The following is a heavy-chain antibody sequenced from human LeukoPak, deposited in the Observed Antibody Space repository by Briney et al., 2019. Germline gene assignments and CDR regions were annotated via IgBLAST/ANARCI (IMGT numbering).Heavy chain of an antibody. CDR3: ARAAGYDINYYYYYYMDV. D-gene: IGHD2-2*01. CDR1: GYSISSGYY. J-gene: IGHJ6*03. Sequence: PSETLSLTCTVSGYSISSGYYWGWIRQPPGKGLEWIGSIYHSGSTYYNPSLKSRVTISVDTSKNQFSLKLSSVTAADTAVYYCARAAGYDINYYYYYYMDVWGKGTTVTVSS. V-gene: IGHV4-38-2*02. CDR2: IYHSGST.